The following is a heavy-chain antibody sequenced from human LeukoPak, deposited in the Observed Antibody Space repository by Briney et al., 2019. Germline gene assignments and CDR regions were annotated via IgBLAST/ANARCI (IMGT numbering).Heavy chain of an antibody. CDR1: GFTFSTYW. V-gene: IGHV3-7*01. CDR2: IKEDGSEK. J-gene: IGHJ4*02. CDR3: ARFRYSDY. D-gene: IGHD1-14*01. Sequence: GGSLRLSCAASGFTFSTYWMTWVRQAPGKGLEWVANIKEDGSEKNYVDSVKGRFTISRDNAKNSLYLQINSLRAEDTAVYYCARFRYSDYWGQGTLVTVSS.